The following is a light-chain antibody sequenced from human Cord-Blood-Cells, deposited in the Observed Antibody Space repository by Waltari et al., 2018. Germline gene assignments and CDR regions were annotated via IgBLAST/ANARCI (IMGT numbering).Light chain of an antibody. CDR1: QSVSSSY. J-gene: IGKJ4*01. CDR2: GAS. Sequence: EIVLTQSPGTLSLSPGERATLSCRASQSVSSSYLAWYQQKPGQAPRLLIYGASSSATGVPDRVSGSGSGADFTLTISGLEPEDFAVYYCQQYGSSPTFGGGTKVEIK. V-gene: IGKV3-20*01. CDR3: QQYGSSPT.